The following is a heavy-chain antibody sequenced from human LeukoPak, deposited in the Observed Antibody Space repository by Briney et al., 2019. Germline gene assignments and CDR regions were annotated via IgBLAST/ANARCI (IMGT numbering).Heavy chain of an antibody. CDR1: GFTFSTYS. Sequence: PGGSLRLSCAASGFTFSTYSMNWVRQAPGKGLEWVSYISSSSSTIYYADFVKGRFTISRDNAKNSLYLQMNSLRAEDTAVYYCARGSTYCDSSGQVPFDYWGRGTLVAVSS. CDR2: ISSSSSTI. CDR3: ARGSTYCDSSGQVPFDY. D-gene: IGHD3-22*01. J-gene: IGHJ4*02. V-gene: IGHV3-48*01.